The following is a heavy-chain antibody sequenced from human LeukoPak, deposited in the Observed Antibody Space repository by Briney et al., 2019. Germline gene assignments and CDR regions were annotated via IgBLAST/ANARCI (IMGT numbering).Heavy chain of an antibody. J-gene: IGHJ4*02. CDR3: AKEPTDGSSAPSDY. Sequence: GGSLRLSCAASGFTFSSYAMSWVRQAPGEGLEWVSAISGSGGSTYYADSVKGRFTISRDNSKNTLCLQMNSLRAEDTAVYYCAKEPTDGSSAPSDYWGQGTLVTVSS. CDR1: GFTFSSYA. V-gene: IGHV3-23*01. D-gene: IGHD6-6*01. CDR2: ISGSGGST.